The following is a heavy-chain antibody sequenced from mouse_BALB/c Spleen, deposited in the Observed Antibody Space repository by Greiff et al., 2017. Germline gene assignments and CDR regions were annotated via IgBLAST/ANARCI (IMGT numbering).Heavy chain of an antibody. J-gene: IGHJ4*01. Sequence: EVHLVESGGGLVKPGGSLKLSCAASGFTFSDYYMYWVRQTPEKRLEWVATISDGGSYTYYPDSVKGRFTISRDNAKNTLYLQMSSLKSEDTAMYYCARETTVYAMDYWGQGTSVTVSS. V-gene: IGHV5-4*02. CDR3: ARETTVYAMDY. CDR1: GFTFSDYY. D-gene: IGHD1-1*01. CDR2: ISDGGSYT.